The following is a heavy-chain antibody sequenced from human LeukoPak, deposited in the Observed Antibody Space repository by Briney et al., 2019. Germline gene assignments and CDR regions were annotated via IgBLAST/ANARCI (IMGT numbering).Heavy chain of an antibody. D-gene: IGHD2-2*02. CDR2: IKQDGSEK. J-gene: IGHJ1*01. CDR1: GFTFSNYW. V-gene: IGHV3-7*01. Sequence: GGSLRLSCAASGFTFSNYWMSWVRQAPGKGLEWVANIKQDGSEKYYVDSVKGRFTISRDNAESSLYLQMNSLRAEDTAVYYCARSPSQYCSSTSCYTEPEYFQHWGQGTLVTVSS. CDR3: ARSPSQYCSSTSCYTEPEYFQH.